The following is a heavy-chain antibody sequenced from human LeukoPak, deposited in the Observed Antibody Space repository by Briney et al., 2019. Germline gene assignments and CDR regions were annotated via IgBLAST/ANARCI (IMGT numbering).Heavy chain of an antibody. D-gene: IGHD3-10*01. V-gene: IGHV3-74*01. J-gene: IGHJ4*02. CDR2: ISTDGSNT. Sequence: PGGSLSLSCAASRFTVTDYWMYWVRQAPGKGLECISRISTDGSNTRYADSVKGRFTISKDNAKNTLYLQMNSLRAEDTAVYYCAREGTASIDYWGQGTLVTVSS. CDR3: AREGTASIDY. CDR1: RFTVTDYW.